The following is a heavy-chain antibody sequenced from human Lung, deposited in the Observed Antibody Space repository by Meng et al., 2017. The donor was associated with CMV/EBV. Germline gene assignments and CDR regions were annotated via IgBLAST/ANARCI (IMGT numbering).Heavy chain of an antibody. CDR1: GGSMTNGNYK. V-gene: IGHV4-31*02. CDR2: IYYSGRT. CDR3: ARDRHTWFHFDN. J-gene: IGHJ4*02. D-gene: IGHD2-21*01. Sequence: TVSGGSMTNGNYKWTWIRQHPGKGLEWIGDIYYSGRTDYNPSLSSRVSMSVDTSKKQFSLRLSSVTAADTAMYYCARDRHTWFHFDNWGQGTQVTVSS.